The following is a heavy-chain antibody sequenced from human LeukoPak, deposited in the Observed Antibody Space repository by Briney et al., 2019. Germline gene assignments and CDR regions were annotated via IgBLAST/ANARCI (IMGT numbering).Heavy chain of an antibody. CDR1: GFTFSSYA. D-gene: IGHD3-10*01. CDR3: VRDVRGVGGDYYYMDV. Sequence: TGGSLRLSCAASGFTFSSYAMSWVRQAPGKGLEWVSRINRDGSSTTYADSVKGRFTVSRDNAKNTLYLQMHSLRAEVTAVYYCVRDVRGVGGDYYYMDVWGKGTTVTVSS. J-gene: IGHJ6*03. V-gene: IGHV3-74*01. CDR2: INRDGSST.